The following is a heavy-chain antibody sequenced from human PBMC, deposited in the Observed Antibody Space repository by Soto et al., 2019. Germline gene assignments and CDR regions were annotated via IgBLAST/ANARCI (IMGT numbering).Heavy chain of an antibody. CDR1: VFTFIYYS. Sequence: GWSLRLSCASSVFTFIYYSMQWVRQAPGKGLEWVAVISYDGSSKYYADSVKGRFIISRDNSKNRLYLQMNSLRAEDTAVYYCAKGPPLNYWGQGTLVTVSS. D-gene: IGHD3-16*01. V-gene: IGHV3-30*18. CDR2: ISYDGSSK. J-gene: IGHJ4*02. CDR3: AKGPPLNY.